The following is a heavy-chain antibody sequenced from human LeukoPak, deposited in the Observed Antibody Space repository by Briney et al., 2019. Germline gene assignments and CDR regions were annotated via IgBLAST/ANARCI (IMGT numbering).Heavy chain of an antibody. CDR2: IYHSGST. Sequence: PSQTPALTLTVSGYSNSRGYYLGWIRHPPRKSLEWIGSIYHSGSTYYNPSLKSRVTISVDTSKNQFSLKLSSVTAADTAVYYCARDRRGFDWFDYWGQGTLVTVSS. CDR1: GYSNSRGYY. J-gene: IGHJ5*01. V-gene: IGHV4-38-2*02. CDR3: ARDRRGFDWFDY. D-gene: IGHD3-10*01.